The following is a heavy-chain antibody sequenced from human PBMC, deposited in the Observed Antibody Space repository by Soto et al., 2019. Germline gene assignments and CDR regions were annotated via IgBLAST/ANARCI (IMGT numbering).Heavy chain of an antibody. CDR3: ARGSVSGYCSDGSCYHFDF. V-gene: IGHV1-8*01. Sequence: QVQLVQSGAEVKKPGASVKVSCKASGYTFTSYDINWVRQATGQGLEWMGWMNPNSANTGYAQKFQDRGTMTRDTSISTAYMELSSLRSEDTAVYYCARGSVSGYCSDGSCYHFDFWGQGTLVTVSS. CDR2: MNPNSANT. J-gene: IGHJ4*02. D-gene: IGHD2-15*01. CDR1: GYTFTSYD.